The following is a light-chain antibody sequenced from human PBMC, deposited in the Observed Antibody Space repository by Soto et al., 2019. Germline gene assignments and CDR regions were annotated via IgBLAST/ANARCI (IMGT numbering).Light chain of an antibody. V-gene: IGKV3-20*01. CDR1: RSVSNNY. Sequence: EIVLTQSPGTLSLSPGERATLSCRASRSVSNNYLAWYQQKRGQAPRLLIYDTSSRATGIPDRFSGSGSGTDFTLTITRLEPEDFAVYYCQQYGGSPRTFGQGTKVDIK. CDR2: DTS. J-gene: IGKJ1*01. CDR3: QQYGGSPRT.